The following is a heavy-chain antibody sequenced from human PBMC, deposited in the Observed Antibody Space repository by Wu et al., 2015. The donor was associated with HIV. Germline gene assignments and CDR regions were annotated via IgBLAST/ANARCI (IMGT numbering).Heavy chain of an antibody. CDR1: GYTFSDYG. J-gene: IGHJ4*02. Sequence: EVKKPGASVKVSCKASGYTFSDYGVHWVRQAPGQGLEWMGWINHNSGGATYAQKFQDRVAMTRDTSIDTAFMDLNRLKFDDTAVYYCARARRPVADALELDLWGQGTLVTVSS. V-gene: IGHV1-2*02. CDR3: ARARRPVADALELDL. D-gene: IGHD6-19*01. CDR2: INHNSGGA.